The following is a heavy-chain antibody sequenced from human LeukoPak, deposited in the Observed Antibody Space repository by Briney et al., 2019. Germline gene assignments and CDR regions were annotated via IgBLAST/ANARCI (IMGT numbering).Heavy chain of an antibody. CDR2: INHSGST. CDR1: GGSFSGYY. V-gene: IGHV4-34*01. Sequence: SETLSLTCAVYGGSFSGYYWSWIRQPPGKGLEWIGEINHSGSTNYNPSLKSRVTISVDTSKNQFSLKLSSVTAADTAVYYCARAVGAAAGTFLVLGAFDIWGQGTMVTVSS. D-gene: IGHD6-13*01. J-gene: IGHJ3*02. CDR3: ARAVGAAAGTFLVLGAFDI.